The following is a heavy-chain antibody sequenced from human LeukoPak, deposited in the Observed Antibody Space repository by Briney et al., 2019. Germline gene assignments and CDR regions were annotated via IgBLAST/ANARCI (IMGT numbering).Heavy chain of an antibody. CDR2: VRDNGEN. V-gene: IGHV4-59*08. D-gene: IGHD5-18*01. J-gene: IGHJ3*02. CDR1: GGSINAYY. CDR3: ARQPANTAAFDI. Sequence: SETLSLTCTVSGGSINAYYWSWIRQPPGKGLEWIAYVRDNGENNYNPSLKSRVGISVDTANNQISLRLNFVTAADTAIYYCARQPANTAAFDIWGLGTMVTVSS.